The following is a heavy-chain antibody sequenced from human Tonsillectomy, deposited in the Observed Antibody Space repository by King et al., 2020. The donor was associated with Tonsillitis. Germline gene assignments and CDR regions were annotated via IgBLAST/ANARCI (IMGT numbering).Heavy chain of an antibody. V-gene: IGHV3-66*04. D-gene: IGHD2-21*01. CDR3: ARQDCGGKVGDN. CDR2: TYSDVST. Sequence: VQLVESGGGLVQPGGSLRLSCTASGFSVTTTYMTWVRQAPGKGLEWVSITYSDVSTFYADSVKGRFTISRDNSKNTIYLQMNSLRAEDTAVYYCARQDCGGKVGDNWGQGTLVTVSS. CDR1: GFSVTTTY. J-gene: IGHJ4*02.